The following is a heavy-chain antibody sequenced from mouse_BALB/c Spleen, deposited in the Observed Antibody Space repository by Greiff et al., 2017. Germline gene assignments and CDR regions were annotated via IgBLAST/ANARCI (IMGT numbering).Heavy chain of an antibody. CDR2: ISYSGST. CDR3: ARSGYYGSSYWFAY. D-gene: IGHD1-1*01. V-gene: IGHV3-2*02. CDR1: GYSITSDYA. J-gene: IGHJ3*01. Sequence: EVQRVESGPGLVKPSQSLSLTCTVTGYSITSDYAWNWIRQFPGNKLEWMGYISYSGSTSYNPSLKSRISITRDTSKNQFFLQLNSVTTEDTATYYCARSGYYGSSYWFAYWGQGTLVTVSA.